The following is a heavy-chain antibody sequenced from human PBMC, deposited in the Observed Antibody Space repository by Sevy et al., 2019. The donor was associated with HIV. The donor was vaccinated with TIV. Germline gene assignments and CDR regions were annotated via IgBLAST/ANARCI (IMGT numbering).Heavy chain of an antibody. V-gene: IGHV5-51*01. J-gene: IGHJ6*02. CDR2: IYPGDSDT. D-gene: IGHD6-13*01. CDR3: ASSTAYYYYGMDV. CDR1: GYSFTSYW. Sequence: GESLKISCKGSGYSFTSYWIGWVRQMPGKGLEWMGIIYPGDSDTRYSPSFQGQVTIPADKSISTAYLQWSSLKASDTAMYYCASSTAYYYYGMDVWGQGTTVTVSS.